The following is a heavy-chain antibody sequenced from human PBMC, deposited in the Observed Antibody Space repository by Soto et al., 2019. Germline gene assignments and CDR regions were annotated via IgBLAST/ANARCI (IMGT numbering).Heavy chain of an antibody. CDR2: ISYDGSNK. CDR3: ARSDYDSSGYSGAFDY. J-gene: IGHJ4*02. CDR1: GFTFSSYA. D-gene: IGHD3-22*01. Sequence: GESLKISCAASGFTFSSYAMHWVRQAPGKGLEWVAVISYDGSNKYYADSVKGRFTISRDNSKNTLYLQMNSLRAEDTAVYYCARSDYDSSGYSGAFDYWGQGTLVTVSS. V-gene: IGHV3-30-3*01.